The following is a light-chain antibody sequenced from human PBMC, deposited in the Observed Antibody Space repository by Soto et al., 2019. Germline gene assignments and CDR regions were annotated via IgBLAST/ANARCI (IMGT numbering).Light chain of an antibody. CDR1: QSIHSN. Sequence: EIVMTQSPATLSVSPGERATLSCRASQSIHSNLAWFQQKPGQAPRLLIYGASSRATGIPDRFSGSGSGTDFTLTISRLEPEDFAVYYCQQYGSSPRTFGQGTKVDIK. CDR3: QQYGSSPRT. V-gene: IGKV3-20*01. CDR2: GAS. J-gene: IGKJ1*01.